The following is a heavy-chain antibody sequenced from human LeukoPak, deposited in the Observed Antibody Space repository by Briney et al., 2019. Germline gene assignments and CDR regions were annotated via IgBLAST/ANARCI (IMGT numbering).Heavy chain of an antibody. CDR2: IYSSGTT. J-gene: IGHJ4*02. D-gene: IGHD3-22*01. CDR1: GDSISSSNYY. CDR3: SRGILYYYDSSGYYGVDY. Sequence: SETLSLTCTVSGDSISSSNYYWGWIRQPPGKGPEWIGSIYSSGTTYHNPSLKSRVTISVDTSRNQFSLKVSSVTDADTAVYYCSRGILYYYDSSGYYGVDYWGQGTLVTVSS. V-gene: IGHV4-39*01.